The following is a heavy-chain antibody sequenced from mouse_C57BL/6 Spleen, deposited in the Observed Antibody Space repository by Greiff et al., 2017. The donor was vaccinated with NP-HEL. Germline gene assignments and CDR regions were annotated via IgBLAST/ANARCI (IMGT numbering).Heavy chain of an antibody. CDR3: ARGDYGSSGNY. V-gene: IGHV1-50*01. Sequence: QVQLQQPGAELVKPGASVKLSCKASGYTFTSYWMQWVKQRPGQGLEWIGEIDPSDSYTNYNQKFKGKATLTVDTSSSTAYMQLSSLTSEDTAVDYCARGDYGSSGNYWGQGTTLTVSS. CDR1: GYTFTSYW. J-gene: IGHJ2*01. CDR2: IDPSDSYT. D-gene: IGHD1-1*01.